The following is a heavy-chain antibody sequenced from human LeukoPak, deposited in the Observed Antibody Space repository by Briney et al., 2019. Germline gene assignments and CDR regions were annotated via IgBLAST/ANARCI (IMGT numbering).Heavy chain of an antibody. V-gene: IGHV4-34*01. D-gene: IGHD2-2*01. CDR1: GGSFSGYY. CDR2: INHSGST. Sequence: SETPSLTCAVYGGSFSGYYWSWIRQPPGKGLEWVGEINHSGSTNYNPSLKSRVTISVDTSKNQFSLKLSSVTAADTAVYYCARRRYCSSTSCYFYYYYMDVWGKGTTVTISS. J-gene: IGHJ6*03. CDR3: ARRRYCSSTSCYFYYYYMDV.